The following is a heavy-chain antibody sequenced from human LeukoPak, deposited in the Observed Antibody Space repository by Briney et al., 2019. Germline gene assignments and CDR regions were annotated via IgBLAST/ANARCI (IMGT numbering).Heavy chain of an antibody. D-gene: IGHD5-24*01. CDR3: ARDVRDGYNNGVFDY. Sequence: SETLSLTCTVSGGSISSYYWSWIRQPPGKGLEWIGYIYYSGSTNYNPSLKSRVTISVDTSKNQFSLKLSSVTAADTAVYYCARDVRDGYNNGVFDYWGQGTLVTVSS. J-gene: IGHJ4*02. CDR2: IYYSGST. CDR1: GGSISSYY. V-gene: IGHV4-59*01.